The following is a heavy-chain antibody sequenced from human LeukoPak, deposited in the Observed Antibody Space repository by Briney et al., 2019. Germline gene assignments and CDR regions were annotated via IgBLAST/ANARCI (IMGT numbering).Heavy chain of an antibody. J-gene: IGHJ4*02. Sequence: GGSLRLSCAASGFTFNFYAMSWVRQAPGKGLEWVSSISGSGGSTYFADSVKGRFTISRDNSKNTLYLQMNSLRAEDTAVYYCAKGSGAVAATLFDYWGQGTLVTVSS. V-gene: IGHV3-23*01. CDR2: ISGSGGST. D-gene: IGHD6-19*01. CDR3: AKGSGAVAATLFDY. CDR1: GFTFNFYA.